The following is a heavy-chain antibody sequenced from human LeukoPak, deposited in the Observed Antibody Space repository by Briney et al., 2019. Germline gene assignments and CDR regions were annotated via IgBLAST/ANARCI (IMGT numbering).Heavy chain of an antibody. CDR1: GGSISSGGYY. J-gene: IGHJ3*02. D-gene: IGHD3-3*01. CDR2: IYYSGST. Sequence: PSQTLSLTCTVPGGSISSGGYYWSWIRQHPGKGLEWIGYIYYSGSTYYNPSLKSRVTISVDTSKNQFSLKLSSVTAADTAVYYCARVNYDFGEDAFDIWGQGTMVTVSS. CDR3: ARVNYDFGEDAFDI. V-gene: IGHV4-30-4*08.